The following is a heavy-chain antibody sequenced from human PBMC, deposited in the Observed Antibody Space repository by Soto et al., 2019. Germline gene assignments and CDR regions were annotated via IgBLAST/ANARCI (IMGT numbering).Heavy chain of an antibody. CDR1: GFTFTTYY. D-gene: IGHD3-22*01. V-gene: IGHV1-46*01. Sequence: ASVKVSCKTSGFTFTTYYIHWVRQAPGQGLEWMGMIDPSGGSTTYAQKFQGRITMTSDMSTSTVYMELSSLRSEDTAVYYCARVPYDTTGYYAFWGEGTLVTVSS. CDR3: ARVPYDTTGYYAF. J-gene: IGHJ4*02. CDR2: IDPSGGST.